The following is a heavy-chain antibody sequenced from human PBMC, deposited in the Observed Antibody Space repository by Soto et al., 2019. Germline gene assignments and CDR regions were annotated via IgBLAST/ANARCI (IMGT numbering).Heavy chain of an antibody. CDR1: GYTFTTYG. CDR3: ARDRCTTDKSYTHHFDV. D-gene: IGHD2-8*01. Sequence: QVQLVQSGGEVTKPGASVKVSCTSSGYTFTTYGVSLVRQAPGQGLEWLGWISVYTGNTKQAQKFQDRVTLSTEASTSPAYLELRTLRSDYTAGYYCARDRCTTDKSYTHHFDVWGQGTTVTVSS. J-gene: IGHJ6*02. V-gene: IGHV1-18*04. CDR2: ISVYTGNT.